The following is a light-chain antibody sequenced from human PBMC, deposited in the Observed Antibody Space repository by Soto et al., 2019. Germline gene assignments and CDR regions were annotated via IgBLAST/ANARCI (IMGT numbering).Light chain of an antibody. V-gene: IGLV3-21*02. CDR1: NIGTKS. CDR3: QVWDGPGDHSWV. CDR2: DDS. Sequence: SYELTQPPSVSVAPGQTARITCGRNNIGTKSVHWYQHKPGQAPVLVVYDDSDRPSGIPERFSGSNSGNTATLTISRVEAGDEADYYCQVWDGPGDHSWVFGGGTQLTVL. J-gene: IGLJ3*02.